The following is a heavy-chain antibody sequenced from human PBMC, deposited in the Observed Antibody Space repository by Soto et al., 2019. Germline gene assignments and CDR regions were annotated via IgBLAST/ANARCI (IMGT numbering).Heavy chain of an antibody. CDR2: IKAKRSGGTT. J-gene: IGHJ4*02. CDR1: GFTFTDAW. D-gene: IGHD3-10*01. CDR3: GATFGRGPY. V-gene: IGHV3-15*01. Sequence: GGSLRLSCAASGFTFTDAWMTWVRQAPGKGLEWVGGIKAKRSGGTTDFAAPGRDRFVLSRDDSKSTVYLQMSTLKTEDTAVYYCGATFGRGPYRRQRTLGTVSS.